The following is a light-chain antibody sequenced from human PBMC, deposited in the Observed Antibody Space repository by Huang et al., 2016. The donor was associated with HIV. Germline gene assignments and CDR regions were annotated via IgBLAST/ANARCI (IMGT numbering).Light chain of an antibody. Sequence: EIVMTQSPATLSVSPGERATLSCRASQSVSSNFAWYQEKPGQAPRLRIYDASTRATGIPARFSGSGSGTEFTLTISSLQSEDFAVYYCQQYNNWPIFTFGPGTKVDIK. CDR1: QSVSSN. V-gene: IGKV3-15*01. J-gene: IGKJ3*01. CDR2: DAS. CDR3: QQYNNWPIFT.